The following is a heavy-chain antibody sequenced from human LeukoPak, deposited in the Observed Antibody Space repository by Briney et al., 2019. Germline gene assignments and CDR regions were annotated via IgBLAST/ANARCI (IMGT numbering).Heavy chain of an antibody. D-gene: IGHD3-16*01. CDR2: IYSSGST. V-gene: IGHV4-59*08. CDR1: GGSINNYY. CDR3: ARLTLCCGERFDP. J-gene: IGHJ5*02. Sequence: SETLSLTCTVSGGSINNYYWSWIRQPPGKGLEWIGYIYSSGSTNYNPSLKSRVIISVDTSKNQFSLKLSSVTAADTAVYYCARLTLCCGERFDPWGQGTLVTVSS.